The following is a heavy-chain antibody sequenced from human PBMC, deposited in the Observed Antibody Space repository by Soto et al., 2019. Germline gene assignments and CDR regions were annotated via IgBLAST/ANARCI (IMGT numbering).Heavy chain of an antibody. D-gene: IGHD3-10*01. J-gene: IGHJ4*02. V-gene: IGHV3-23*01. CDR1: GFSFRDFD. Sequence: DVQLLESGERLGQPGGSLRLSCATSGFSFRDFDISWVRQAPGKGLEWVSIISGSGDTAHYADSVKGRFTTSRDNSKSTLYLQMDSLRVGDTATYFCAVSGFGVTDYWGQGTLVTVSS. CDR2: ISGSGDTA. CDR3: AVSGFGVTDY.